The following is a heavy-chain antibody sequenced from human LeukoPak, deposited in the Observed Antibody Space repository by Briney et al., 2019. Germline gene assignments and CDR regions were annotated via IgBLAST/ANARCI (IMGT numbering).Heavy chain of an antibody. CDR1: GYTFTGYY. V-gene: IGHV1-2*02. Sequence: ASVKVSCKASGYTFTGYYMHWVRQAPGQGLEWMGWINPNSGGTNYARKFQGRVTMTRDTSISTAYMELSRLRSDDAAVYYCARERGRIAAAGHNWFDPWGQGTLVTVSS. CDR3: ARERGRIAAAGHNWFDP. D-gene: IGHD6-13*01. J-gene: IGHJ5*02. CDR2: INPNSGGT.